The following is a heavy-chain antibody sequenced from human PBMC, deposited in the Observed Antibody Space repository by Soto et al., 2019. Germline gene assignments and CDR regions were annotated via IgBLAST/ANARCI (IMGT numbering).Heavy chain of an antibody. CDR1: GFTSSNHC. J-gene: IGHJ4*02. V-gene: IGHV3-7*01. CDR2: KKEDESDY. CDR3: ATRPQDSDRTVYLGVFEY. Sequence: CSLTRSCSTSGFTSSNHCMTWVRQAQGRGLEWVANKKEDESDYYLVDSVKDRFTISRDDAKNSLQLQMNSLRAEDTAVYYCATRPQDSDRTVYLGVFEYRGQGALVTVS. D-gene: IGHD3-22*01.